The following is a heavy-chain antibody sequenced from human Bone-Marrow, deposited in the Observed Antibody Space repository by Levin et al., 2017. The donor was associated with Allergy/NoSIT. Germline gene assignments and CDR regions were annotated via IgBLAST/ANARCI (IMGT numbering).Heavy chain of an antibody. Sequence: PPGGSLRLSCVVSGFRVNDHYINWIRQAAGKGLEWVSVMQTGGTTYHADSVKDRFTISRDNSKNTVWLQMNNLRIEDTGVYYCARTKYNWNGELDFWGQGTAVTVSS. CDR1: GFRVNDHY. D-gene: IGHD1-1*01. J-gene: IGHJ4*02. CDR2: MQTGGTT. V-gene: IGHV3-66*01. CDR3: ARTKYNWNGELDF.